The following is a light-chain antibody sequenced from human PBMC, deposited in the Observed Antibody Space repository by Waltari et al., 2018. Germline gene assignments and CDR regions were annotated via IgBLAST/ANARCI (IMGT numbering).Light chain of an antibody. CDR2: LDSDGSH. CDR3: QSWDTGINV. CDR1: SGHTRYA. J-gene: IGLJ2*01. Sequence: QLVLTQPPSASASLGASVKLTCTLNSGHTRYAIACHPQQPEKGPRFLMKLDSDGSHTKGDGIPDRFSGSSSGAERYLILSSLQSEDEADYYCQSWDTGINVFGGGTKLTVL. V-gene: IGLV4-69*01.